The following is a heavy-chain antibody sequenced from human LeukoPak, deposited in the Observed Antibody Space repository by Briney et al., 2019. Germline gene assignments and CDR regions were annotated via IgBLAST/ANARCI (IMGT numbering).Heavy chain of an antibody. CDR3: AKEPIPMAGGYYFDY. CDR2: VSYAGSTT. J-gene: IGHJ4*02. Sequence: GGSLRLSCAASAFTFSNYGMHWVRQAPGKGLEWVAVVSYAGSTTYYADSVKGRFTISRDNSKNTLYLQMNSPRAEDTAVYYCAKEPIPMAGGYYFDYWGQGTLVTASS. D-gene: IGHD6-19*01. CDR1: AFTFSNYG. V-gene: IGHV3-30*18.